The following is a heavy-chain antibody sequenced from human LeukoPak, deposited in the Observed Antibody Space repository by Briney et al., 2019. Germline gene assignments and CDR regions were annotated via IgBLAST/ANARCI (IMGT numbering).Heavy chain of an antibody. CDR2: ISDSGGRT. V-gene: IGHV3-23*01. Sequence: GGSLRLSCAVSGITLSNYGMSWVRQAPGKGLEWVGGISDSGGRTYYADSVKGRFTTSRDTPKNTLHLQMNSLRAEDTAVYFCAKRGVVIRVILVGFHKEANYFDSWGQGALVSVSS. CDR1: GITLSNYG. CDR3: AKRGVVIRVILVGFHKEANYFDS. D-gene: IGHD3-22*01. J-gene: IGHJ4*02.